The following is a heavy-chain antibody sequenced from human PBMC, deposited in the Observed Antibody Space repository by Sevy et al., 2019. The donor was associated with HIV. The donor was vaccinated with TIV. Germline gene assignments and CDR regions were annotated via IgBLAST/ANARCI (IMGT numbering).Heavy chain of an antibody. V-gene: IGHV3-30*04. D-gene: IGHD3-22*01. CDR2: ISYDGSNT. J-gene: IGHJ4*02. CDR1: GFTFSTYA. Sequence: GGSLRLSCAASGFTFSTYAMHWVRQAPGKGLEWVAVISYDGSNTYYADSVKGRFTISRDSSKNTLYRQRNSLRAEDTAVYFCARDGGYDSRGYDLSNYWGQGTLVTVSS. CDR3: ARDGGYDSRGYDLSNY.